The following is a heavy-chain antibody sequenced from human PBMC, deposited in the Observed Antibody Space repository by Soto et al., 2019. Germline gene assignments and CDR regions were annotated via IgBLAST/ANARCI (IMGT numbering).Heavy chain of an antibody. J-gene: IGHJ5*02. CDR1: GGSISSSSYY. Sequence: SETLSLTFTVSGGSISSSSYYWGWIRQPPGKGLEWIGSIYYSGSTYYNPSLKSRVTISVDTSKNQFYLKLSSVTAADTAVYYCARHRSSDLWRGLAGWFDPWGQGNLVTVSS. CDR3: ARHRSSDLWRGLAGWFDP. V-gene: IGHV4-39*01. D-gene: IGHD3-3*01. CDR2: IYYSGST.